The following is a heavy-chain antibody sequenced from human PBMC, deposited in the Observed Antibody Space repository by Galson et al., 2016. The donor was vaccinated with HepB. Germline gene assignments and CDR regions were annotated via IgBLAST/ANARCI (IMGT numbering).Heavy chain of an antibody. CDR1: GFTFSNYG. V-gene: IGHV3-30*18. Sequence: SLRLSCAASGFTFSNYGMHWVRQAPAKGLEWVAADSMDGRRKFYADSVKGRFTISRENSNNMLFLQMSSLRADDTAVYYCAKRHEYCPAVGCSVDYWGQGTLVSVSS. CDR3: AKRHEYCPAVGCSVDY. J-gene: IGHJ4*02. D-gene: IGHD2/OR15-2a*01. CDR2: DSMDGRRK.